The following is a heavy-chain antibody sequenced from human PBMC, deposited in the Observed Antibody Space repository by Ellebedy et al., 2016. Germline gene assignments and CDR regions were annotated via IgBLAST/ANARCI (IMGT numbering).Heavy chain of an antibody. V-gene: IGHV3-30*18. CDR3: AKDRQQLEMDYYYYGMDV. D-gene: IGHD6-13*01. Sequence: GGSLRLSXAASGFTFSSYGMHWVRQAPGKGLEWVAVISYDGSNKYYADSVKGRFTISRDNSKNTLYLQMNSLRAEDTAVYYCAKDRQQLEMDYYYYGMDVWGQGTTVTVSS. CDR1: GFTFSSYG. J-gene: IGHJ6*02. CDR2: ISYDGSNK.